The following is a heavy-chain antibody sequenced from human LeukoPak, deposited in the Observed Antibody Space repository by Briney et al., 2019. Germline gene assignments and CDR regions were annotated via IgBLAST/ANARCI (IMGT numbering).Heavy chain of an antibody. Sequence: SETLSLTCTVSGGSISSYYWSWIRQPPGKGLEWIGYIYYSGSTNYNPSLKSRVTISVDTSKNQFSLKLSSVTAADTAVYYCARDHGGKQLPYYCYYYMDVWGKGTTVTVSS. J-gene: IGHJ6*03. CDR2: IYYSGST. D-gene: IGHD6-13*01. V-gene: IGHV4-59*01. CDR3: ARDHGGKQLPYYCYYYMDV. CDR1: GGSISSYY.